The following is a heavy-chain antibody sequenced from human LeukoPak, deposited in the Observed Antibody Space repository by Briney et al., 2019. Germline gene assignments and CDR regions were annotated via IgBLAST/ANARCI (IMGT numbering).Heavy chain of an antibody. V-gene: IGHV4-30-4*08. Sequence: SQTLSLTCTVSGGSISSGGYYWSWIRQHPGKGLEWIGYIYYSGSTYYNPSLKSRVTISVDTSKNQFSLKLSSVTAADTAVYYCARDFLDGSGTPRFDYWGQGTLVTVSS. CDR1: GGSISSGGYY. D-gene: IGHD3-10*01. J-gene: IGHJ4*02. CDR2: IYYSGST. CDR3: ARDFLDGSGTPRFDY.